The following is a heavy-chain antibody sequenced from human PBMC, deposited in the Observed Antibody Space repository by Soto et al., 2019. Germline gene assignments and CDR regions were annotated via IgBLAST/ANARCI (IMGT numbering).Heavy chain of an antibody. CDR2: IIPIFGTA. Sequence: QVQLVQSGAEVKKPGSSVKVSCKASGGTFSSYAISWVRQAPGQGLEWMGGIIPIFGTANYAQKFQGRVTITADESTSTAYMELSSLRSEDTAVYYCARGSYYYDSSGSEAGYFDYWGQGTLVTVS. CDR3: ARGSYYYDSSGSEAGYFDY. D-gene: IGHD3-22*01. V-gene: IGHV1-69*01. J-gene: IGHJ4*02. CDR1: GGTFSSYA.